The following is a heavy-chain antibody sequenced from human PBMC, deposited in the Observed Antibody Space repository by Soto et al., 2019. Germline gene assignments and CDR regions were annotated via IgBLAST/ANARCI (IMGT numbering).Heavy chain of an antibody. D-gene: IGHD3-3*01. J-gene: IGHJ6*03. CDR2: IKQDGSEK. Sequence: GGSLRLSCAASGFTFSSYWMSWVRQAPGKGLEWVANIKQDGSEKYYVDSVKGRFTISRDNAKNSLYLQMNSLRAEDTAVYYCARDQIDLEWTTSSNYYYYMDVWGKGTTVTAP. CDR1: GFTFSSYW. CDR3: ARDQIDLEWTTSSNYYYYMDV. V-gene: IGHV3-7*01.